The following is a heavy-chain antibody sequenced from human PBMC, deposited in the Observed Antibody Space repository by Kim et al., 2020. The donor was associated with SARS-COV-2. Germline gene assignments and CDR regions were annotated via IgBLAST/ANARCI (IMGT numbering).Heavy chain of an antibody. V-gene: IGHV4-39*01. CDR2: TYDSGNT. D-gene: IGHD6-19*01. J-gene: IGHJ4*01. CDR3: ARHQRYSSGCYVAQDY. CDR1: GGSISSSCYY. Sequence: SENLSLTCTVSGGSISSSCYYWGWIRQPPGKGLEWIGTTYDSGNTYYNPSLKSRVTISVDTSKNQLSLKLSSVTAADTAVYYCARHQRYSSGCYVAQDY.